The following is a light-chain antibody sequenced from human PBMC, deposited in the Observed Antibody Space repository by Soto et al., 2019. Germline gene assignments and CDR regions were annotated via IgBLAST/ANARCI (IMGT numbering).Light chain of an antibody. CDR1: QSVSSSF. CDR2: GAF. V-gene: IGKV3-20*01. CDR3: KPSRYSPIP. Sequence: EVLLTQSPGTLSLSPGERATISCRASQSVSSSFLSWYQQKRGQAPRLLMFGAFIRTTGIPDSFRGIDSGTDSTFTISTFKLKNFEVIYAKPSRYSPIPLGKGTRRV. J-gene: IGKJ5*01.